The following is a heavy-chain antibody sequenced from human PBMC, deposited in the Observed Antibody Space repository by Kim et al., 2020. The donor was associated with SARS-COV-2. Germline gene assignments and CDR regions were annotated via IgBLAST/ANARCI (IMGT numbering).Heavy chain of an antibody. V-gene: IGHV3-30-3*01. Sequence: GGSLRLSCAASGFTFSSYAMHWVRQAPGKGLEWVAVISYDGSNKYYADSVKGRFTISRDNSKNTLYLQMNSLRAEDTAVYYCAREIGELEDDAFDIWGQGTMVTVSS. CDR1: GFTFSSYA. D-gene: IGHD3-10*01. CDR3: AREIGELEDDAFDI. CDR2: ISYDGSNK. J-gene: IGHJ3*02.